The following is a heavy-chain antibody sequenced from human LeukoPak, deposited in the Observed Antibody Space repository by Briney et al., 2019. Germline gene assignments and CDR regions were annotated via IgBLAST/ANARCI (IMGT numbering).Heavy chain of an antibody. CDR3: ARLERWLVGFDY. D-gene: IGHD6-19*01. V-gene: IGHV4-39*01. J-gene: IGHJ4*02. Sequence: TSETLSLTCTVSGGSISSSSYYWGWIRQPPGKGLEWIGSIYYSGSTYYNPSLKSRVTISVDTSKNQFSLKLSSVTAADTAVYYRARLERWLVGFDYWGQGTLVTVSS. CDR2: IYYSGST. CDR1: GGSISSSSYY.